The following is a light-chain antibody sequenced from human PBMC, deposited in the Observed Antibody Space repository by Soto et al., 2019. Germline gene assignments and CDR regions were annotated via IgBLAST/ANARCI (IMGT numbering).Light chain of an antibody. J-gene: IGKJ5*01. Sequence: EIVLTQSPATLSLSPGERATLSCGASQSVSSYLAWYQQKPGQAPRLLIYDASSRASGIPARFSGSGSGTDFTLTISCLEPEDFAVYYCQQRSNWPITFGQGTRLEIK. CDR3: QQRSNWPIT. CDR1: QSVSSY. V-gene: IGKV3-11*01. CDR2: DAS.